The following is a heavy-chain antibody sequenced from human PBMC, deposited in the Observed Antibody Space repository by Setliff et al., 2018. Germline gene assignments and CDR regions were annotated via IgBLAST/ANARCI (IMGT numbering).Heavy chain of an antibody. Sequence: PSETLSLTCTVSGGSIGCNNYNWDWIRQPPGKGLEWIGNIYYSGSAFYNPSLKSRVTISVDTSKTQFSLKLSSVTAADTAVYYCARGPNTYDSSGYYYRAGYYYYMDVWGKGTTVTVS. CDR2: IYYSGSA. D-gene: IGHD3-22*01. J-gene: IGHJ6*03. CDR3: ARGPNTYDSSGYYYRAGYYYYMDV. CDR1: GGSIGCNNYN. V-gene: IGHV4-39*01.